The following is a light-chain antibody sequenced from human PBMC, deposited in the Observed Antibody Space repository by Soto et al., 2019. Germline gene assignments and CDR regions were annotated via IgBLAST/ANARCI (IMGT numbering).Light chain of an antibody. V-gene: IGKV1-39*01. Sequence: DIQMTQSPSSLSASVGDRVTITCRASQSVNTYLNWYQKRQWKAPKLLIYAATSLQSGVPPRFSGSGSGTDFNLTFSGLQPEDFATFYCQQSHNTPYTFGLGTMLDVK. CDR3: QQSHNTPYT. J-gene: IGKJ2*01. CDR1: QSVNTY. CDR2: AAT.